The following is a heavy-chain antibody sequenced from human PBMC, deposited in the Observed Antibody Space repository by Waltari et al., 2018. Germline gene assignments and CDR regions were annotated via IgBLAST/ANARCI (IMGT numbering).Heavy chain of an antibody. CDR2: IQSKSNGERT. CDR1: GFTFAPAW. J-gene: IGHJ4*02. CDR3: IRPFEMGID. V-gene: IGHV3-15*01. D-gene: IGHD7-27*01. Sequence: EVQMVESGGGLVRPGQSLRLSCVASGFTFAPAWLTWVRQAPGKGLEWVGRIQSKSNGERTDFAAPVKGRFTISRDDSKNTVYLQMNSLKTDDTAVYYCIRPFEMGIDWGQGTLVTVSS.